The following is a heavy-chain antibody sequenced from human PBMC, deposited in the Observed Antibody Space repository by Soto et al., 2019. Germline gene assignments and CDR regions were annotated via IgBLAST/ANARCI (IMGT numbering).Heavy chain of an antibody. CDR3: ISLSFSSSWYY. Sequence: EVQLVESGGGLVQPGGSLKLSCAASGLTFTGSAMHWVRQASGKGLEWVGRIRSKANSFATAYAASVKDRFIISRVDSKNTAYLQMNSLKTEDTAMYYCISLSFSSSWYYWGQGTLVTVSS. V-gene: IGHV3-73*02. D-gene: IGHD6-13*01. J-gene: IGHJ4*02. CDR2: IRSKANSFAT. CDR1: GLTFTGSA.